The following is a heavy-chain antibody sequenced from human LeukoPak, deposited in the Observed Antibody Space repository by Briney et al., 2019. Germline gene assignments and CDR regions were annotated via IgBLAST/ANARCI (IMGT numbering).Heavy chain of an antibody. CDR3: ARDGFLGPVTAYLDY. D-gene: IGHD2-21*02. Sequence: PGGSLRLSCAASGFTRSSYAMHWVRQAPGNGLLWVSRVKSDGSSTSYADSGKGRFTISRDNARNTLYLQMNSLRAEDPAVYYCARDGFLGPVTAYLDYWGQGPPVTVSS. CDR1: GFTRSSYA. CDR2: VKSDGSST. V-gene: IGHV3-74*01. J-gene: IGHJ4*02.